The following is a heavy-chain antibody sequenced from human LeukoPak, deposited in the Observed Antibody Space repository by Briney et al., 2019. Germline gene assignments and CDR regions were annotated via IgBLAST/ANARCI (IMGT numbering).Heavy chain of an antibody. Sequence: ASETLSLTCTVSGGSISSYYWSWIRQPPGKGLEWIGHIYYSGSTNYNPSLKSRVTISVDTSKNQFSLKLSSVTAADTAVYYCARITYNYDSSGYYYDAFDIWGQGTMVTVSS. D-gene: IGHD3-22*01. V-gene: IGHV4-59*01. CDR2: IYYSGST. CDR1: GGSISSYY. J-gene: IGHJ3*02. CDR3: ARITYNYDSSGYYYDAFDI.